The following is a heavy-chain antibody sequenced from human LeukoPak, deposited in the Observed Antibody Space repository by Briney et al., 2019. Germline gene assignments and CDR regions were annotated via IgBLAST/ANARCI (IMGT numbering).Heavy chain of an antibody. V-gene: IGHV2-5*02. CDR1: GFSLSTDGVG. Sequence: SGPTLVKLTQTLTLTCTLSGFSLSTDGVGVGWIRQPPGKALEWLALLYWDDDKRYSPSLKSRLRITKDSAKNQVVLTMTNVDPVDTATYYCARSLRRGRDDCGATCYYVHYWGQGTLVTVSS. D-gene: IGHD2-15*01. J-gene: IGHJ4*02. CDR3: ARSLRRGRDDCGATCYYVHY. CDR2: LYWDDDK.